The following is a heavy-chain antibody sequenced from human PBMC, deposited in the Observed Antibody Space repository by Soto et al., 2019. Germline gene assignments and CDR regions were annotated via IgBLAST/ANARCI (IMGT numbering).Heavy chain of an antibody. D-gene: IGHD3-3*01. J-gene: IGHJ5*02. CDR1: GGSFSGYY. V-gene: IGHV4-34*01. CDR2: INHSGST. Sequence: ETLSLTCAVYGGSFSGYYWSWIRQPPGKGLEWIGEINHSGSTNYNPSLKSRVTISVDTSKSQFSLKLSSVTAADTAVYYCARRSMSYDFWSGPAGGWFDPWGQGTLVTVSS. CDR3: ARRSMSYDFWSGPAGGWFDP.